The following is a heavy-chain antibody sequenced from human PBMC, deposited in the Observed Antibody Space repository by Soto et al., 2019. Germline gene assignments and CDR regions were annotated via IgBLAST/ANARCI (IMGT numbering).Heavy chain of an antibody. V-gene: IGHV3-13*01. D-gene: IGHD6-13*01. J-gene: IGHJ4*02. Sequence: CEASGFTFSGFDMHWVRQPTGKGLEWVSSIGTAGDTYYAVSVKGRFTISRDNAKNSLSLQMNSLRAGDMAVYFCAKSQEIGTHFFDSWGQGTQVTVSS. CDR3: AKSQEIGTHFFDS. CDR1: GFTFSGFD. CDR2: IGTAGDT.